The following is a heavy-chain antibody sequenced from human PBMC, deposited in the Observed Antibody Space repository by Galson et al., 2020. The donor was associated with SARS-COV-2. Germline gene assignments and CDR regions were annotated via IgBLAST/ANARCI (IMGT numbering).Heavy chain of an antibody. CDR1: GYTFSIHC. CDR2: INPRDGST. J-gene: IGHJ3*01. D-gene: IGHD3-22*01. Sequence: ASVKVSCKASGYTFSIHCIHWVRQAPGQGLEWMGIINPRDGSTNYAQKFQGRVIMTRDTSTKTVYMELSSLRSEDTAMYYCARDRTYYYDSSGYYYVPNAFDLWGQGTMVTVSS. V-gene: IGHV1-46*01. CDR3: ARDRTYYYDSSGYYYVPNAFDL.